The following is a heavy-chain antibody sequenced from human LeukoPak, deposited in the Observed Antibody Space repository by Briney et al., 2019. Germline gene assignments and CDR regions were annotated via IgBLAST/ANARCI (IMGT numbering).Heavy chain of an antibody. Sequence: GGSLRLSCAASGFTFSNYNMNWVRQAPERGLEWVSYISSSSDTVFYPESVKGRFTISRDNAKNSLYLQIYSLRDDDTAVYYCARDDTGNSGHFDLWGRGTLVTVSS. CDR3: ARDDTGNSGHFDL. V-gene: IGHV3-48*02. J-gene: IGHJ2*01. CDR1: GFTFSNYN. D-gene: IGHD1-1*01. CDR2: ISSSSDTV.